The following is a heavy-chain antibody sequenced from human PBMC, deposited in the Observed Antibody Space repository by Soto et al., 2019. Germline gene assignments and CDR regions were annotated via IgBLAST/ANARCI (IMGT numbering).Heavy chain of an antibody. D-gene: IGHD3-16*01. Sequence: QVQLVQSGAEVKKPGASVKVSCKASGYTFTSYGISWVRQAPGQGLEWMGWINPYNGNTNYAQKLQGRVTMTTDTSPNTADMELRTLRSDDTAVNYCARDWFGIDYWGQGTLVTVSS. CDR2: INPYNGNT. CDR3: ARDWFGIDY. V-gene: IGHV1-18*01. CDR1: GYTFTSYG. J-gene: IGHJ4*02.